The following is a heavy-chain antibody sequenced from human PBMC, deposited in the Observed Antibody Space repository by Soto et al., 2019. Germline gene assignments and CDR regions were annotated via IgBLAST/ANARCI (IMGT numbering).Heavy chain of an antibody. D-gene: IGHD6-6*01. CDR1: GGPISSYY. CDR2: IYYSGST. Sequence: SETLSLTCTVSGGPISSYYWSWIRQPPGKGLEWIGYIYYSGSTNYNPSLKSRVTISVDTSKNQFSLKLSSATAADTAVYYCARSIGYSSSPPWGYYYYYGMDVWGQGTTVTVSS. J-gene: IGHJ6*02. CDR3: ARSIGYSSSPPWGYYYYYGMDV. V-gene: IGHV4-59*01.